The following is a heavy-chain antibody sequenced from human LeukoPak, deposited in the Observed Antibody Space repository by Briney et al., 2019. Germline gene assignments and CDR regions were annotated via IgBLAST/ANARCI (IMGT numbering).Heavy chain of an antibody. CDR2: IIPILCIA. Sequence: GSSVKVSCKASGGTFSSYTISWVRQAPGQGLEWMGTIIPILCIANYAQKSQGRVTITADNSTSTAYMELSSLRSEATAVYYCARDSLYDSSGYYYYYYGMDVWGQGTTVTVSS. CDR1: GGTFSSYT. D-gene: IGHD3-22*01. J-gene: IGHJ6*02. CDR3: ARDSLYDSSGYYYYYYGMDV. V-gene: IGHV1-69*04.